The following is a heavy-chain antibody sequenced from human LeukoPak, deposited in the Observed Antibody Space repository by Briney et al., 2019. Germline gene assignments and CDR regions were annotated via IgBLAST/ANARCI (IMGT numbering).Heavy chain of an antibody. CDR1: GYTFTTNG. CDR2: ISPYNGDT. Sequence: GASVKVSCRASGYTFTTNGISWVRQAPGQGLEWMAWISPYNGDTKYAQELQGRLTVTTDTSTSTAYMELRSLRSDDTAVYYCARDRYSSSWPYFDYWGQGTLVTVSS. D-gene: IGHD6-13*01. J-gene: IGHJ4*02. V-gene: IGHV1-18*04. CDR3: ARDRYSSSWPYFDY.